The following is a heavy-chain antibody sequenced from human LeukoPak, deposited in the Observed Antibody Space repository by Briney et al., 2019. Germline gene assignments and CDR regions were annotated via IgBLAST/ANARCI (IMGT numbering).Heavy chain of an antibody. V-gene: IGHV3-30*02. D-gene: IGHD3-22*01. CDR3: AKDVDSRGYDY. CDR1: GFALSDYG. J-gene: IGHJ4*02. CDR2: IWKDGSYK. Sequence: GGSLRLSGAASGFALSDYGMHWGGQGPGKGLEGVAVIWKDGSYKYYADSVKGRFTISKDNSKNTLYLQMDSLRDEDTAVYYCAKDVDSRGYDYWGQGTLVTVSS.